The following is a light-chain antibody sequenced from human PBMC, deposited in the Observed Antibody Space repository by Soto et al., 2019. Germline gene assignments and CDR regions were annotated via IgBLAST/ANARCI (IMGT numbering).Light chain of an antibody. V-gene: IGLV2-14*03. J-gene: IGLJ3*02. CDR2: EVF. Sequence: QSALTQPASVSGSPGQSITISCIATSSDVGGYNYVSWYQQHPGKVPKLMIYEVFRRPSGISDRFSGSKSGSTASLTISGLQAEDEADYYCCSYTTTSTFVFGGGTKLTVL. CDR3: CSYTTTSTFV. CDR1: SSDVGGYNY.